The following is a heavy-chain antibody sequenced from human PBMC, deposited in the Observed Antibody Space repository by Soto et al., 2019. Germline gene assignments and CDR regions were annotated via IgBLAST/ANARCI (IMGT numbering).Heavy chain of an antibody. CDR3: ARYDYNGYYFDY. J-gene: IGHJ4*02. V-gene: IGHV1-46*01. D-gene: IGHD4-4*01. CDR2: INPSGGST. CDR1: GYTFSNYY. Sequence: VKVSCKASGYTFSNYYMHWVRQAPGQGHEWMGIINPSGGSTTYAQKFQGRVTMTRDTSTSTVYMELSSLRSEDTAVYYCARYDYNGYYFDYXGQGTLVTVSS.